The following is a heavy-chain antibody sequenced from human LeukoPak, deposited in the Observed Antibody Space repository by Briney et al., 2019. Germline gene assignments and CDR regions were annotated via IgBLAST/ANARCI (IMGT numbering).Heavy chain of an antibody. CDR1: GYTFTSYD. V-gene: IGHV1-8*01. J-gene: IGHJ6*02. D-gene: IGHD6-19*01. CDR3: ARGYSSGWQLWNYYGMDV. CDR2: MNPNSGNT. Sequence: GASVKVSCKASGYTFTSYDINWVRQATGQGLEWMGWMNPNSGNTGYAQKFQGRVTMTRNTSISTAYMELSSLRPEDTAVYYCARGYSSGWQLWNYYGMDVWGQGTTVTVSS.